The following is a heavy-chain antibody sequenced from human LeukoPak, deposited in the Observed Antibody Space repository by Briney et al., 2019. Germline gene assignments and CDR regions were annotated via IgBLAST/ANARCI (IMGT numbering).Heavy chain of an antibody. D-gene: IGHD6-13*01. CDR3: ARVVRAAAVNWFDP. Sequence: GGSLRLSCAASRCTFSSYSLNWVRQAPGKGLEWVSSISSSSSYIYYADSVKGRFTISRDNAKNSLYLQMNSLRAEDTAVYYCARVVRAAAVNWFDPWGQGTLVTVSS. J-gene: IGHJ5*02. CDR1: RCTFSSYS. CDR2: ISSSSSYI. V-gene: IGHV3-21*01.